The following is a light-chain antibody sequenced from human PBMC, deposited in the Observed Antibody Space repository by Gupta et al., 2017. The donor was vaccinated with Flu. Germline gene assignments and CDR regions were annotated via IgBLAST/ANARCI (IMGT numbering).Light chain of an antibody. Sequence: SSVLTQPPSVSVAPGTTARITCEEIHIGSKSVHWYQQTTGQAPVLVVYDDSDRPSGIPERFSGSKSGNTATLTISRVEAGDEADYYCQLWDGYRGNGVFGGGTKLTVL. V-gene: IGLV3-21*03. CDR2: DDS. CDR1: HIGSKS. J-gene: IGLJ2*01. CDR3: QLWDGYRGNGV.